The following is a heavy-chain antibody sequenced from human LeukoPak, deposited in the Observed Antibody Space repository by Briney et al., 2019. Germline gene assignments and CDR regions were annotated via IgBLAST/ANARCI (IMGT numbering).Heavy chain of an antibody. CDR1: GFTFSSYS. Sequence: GGSLRLSCAASGFTFSSYSMNWVRQAPGKGLEWVSSISSSSSYIYYADSVKGRFTISRDNAKNSLYLQMNSLRAEDTAVYYCARTRVVVTADDAFDIWGQGTMVTVSS. V-gene: IGHV3-21*01. CDR2: ISSSSSYI. D-gene: IGHD2-21*02. CDR3: ARTRVVVTADDAFDI. J-gene: IGHJ3*02.